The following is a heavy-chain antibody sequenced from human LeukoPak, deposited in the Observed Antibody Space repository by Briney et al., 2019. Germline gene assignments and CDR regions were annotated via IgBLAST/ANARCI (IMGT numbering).Heavy chain of an antibody. CDR1: GYTFTSYD. CDR2: MNPNSGNT. Sequence: ASVKVSCKASGYTFTSYDINWVRQATGQGLEWMGWMNPNSGNTGYAQKFQGRVTMTRNTSISTAYMELSSLRSEDTAVYYCARWMTTYYYYGMDVWGQGTTVTVSS. CDR3: ARWMTTYYYYGMDV. J-gene: IGHJ6*02. V-gene: IGHV1-8*01. D-gene: IGHD4-17*01.